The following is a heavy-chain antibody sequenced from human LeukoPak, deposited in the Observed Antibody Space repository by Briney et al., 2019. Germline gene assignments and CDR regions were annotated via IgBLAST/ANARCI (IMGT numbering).Heavy chain of an antibody. Sequence: GGSLRLSCAASGFTFSSYWMSWVRQAPGKGLEWVANIRHDGSEKYYVDSVKGRFTISRDNAKDSLYLQMNSLRVEDTAVYYCATPLDYYDSSGYHQGGDWGQGTLITVSS. CDR1: GFTFSSYW. CDR3: ATPLDYYDSSGYHQGGD. D-gene: IGHD3-22*01. CDR2: IRHDGSEK. V-gene: IGHV3-7*01. J-gene: IGHJ4*02.